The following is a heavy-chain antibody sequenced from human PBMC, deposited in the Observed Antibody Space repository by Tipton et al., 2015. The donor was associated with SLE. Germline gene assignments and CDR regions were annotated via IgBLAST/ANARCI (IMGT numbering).Heavy chain of an antibody. CDR3: ARDFRANGNWFDP. V-gene: IGHV4-59*08. D-gene: IGHD3-3*01. Sequence: LRLSCTVSGGSVSDYYWTWIRQPPGKGLEWIGYIFYSGGTNYSPSLKSRVTLSVDTSKNQFSLKLTSVTAADTAVYYCARDFRANGNWFDPWGQGTLVTVSS. J-gene: IGHJ5*02. CDR1: GGSVSDYY. CDR2: IFYSGGT.